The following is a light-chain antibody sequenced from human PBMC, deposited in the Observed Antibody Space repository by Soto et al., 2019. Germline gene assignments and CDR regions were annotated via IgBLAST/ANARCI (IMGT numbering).Light chain of an antibody. CDR2: GAS. J-gene: IGKJ1*01. Sequence: EIVMTQSPATLSLSPGERATLSCRASESVSTNLAWYQQKAGQAPRLLIYGASTRATGIPARFSGSGSGTEFTLTISSLQPEDFAVYYCQQYGSSPRTFGQGTKVDIK. CDR3: QQYGSSPRT. CDR1: ESVSTN. V-gene: IGKV3-15*01.